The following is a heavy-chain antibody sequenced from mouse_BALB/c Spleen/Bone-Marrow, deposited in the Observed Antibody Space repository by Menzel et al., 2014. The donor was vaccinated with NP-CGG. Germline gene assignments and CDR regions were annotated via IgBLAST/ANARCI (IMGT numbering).Heavy chain of an antibody. D-gene: IGHD2-1*01. V-gene: IGHV14-3*02. J-gene: IGHJ4*01. CDR2: IDPANGNT. Sequence: EVKVVESGAELVKPGASVKLSCTASGFNIKDTYMHWVKQRPEQGLEWIGRIDPANGNTKYDPKFQGKATITADTSSNTAYLQLSSLTSEDTAVYYCARVTWDHTGYYAMDYWGQGTSVTVSS. CDR3: ARVTWDHTGYYAMDY. CDR1: GFNIKDTY.